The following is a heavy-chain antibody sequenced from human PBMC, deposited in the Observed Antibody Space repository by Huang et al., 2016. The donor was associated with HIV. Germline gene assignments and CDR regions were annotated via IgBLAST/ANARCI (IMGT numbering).Heavy chain of an antibody. CDR2: ISETGSVI. Sequence: EEQLVESGGGLVQPGGSLRLSCAASGFSFSSCNMNWVRQAPGKGLEWVSDISETGSVITYADSVKGRFTVSRDNAKNSLYLQMDSLRAEDTAVYYCARGYSSSWLYNWGQGTLVTVSS. D-gene: IGHD6-13*01. J-gene: IGHJ4*02. V-gene: IGHV3-48*01. CDR3: ARGYSSSWLYN. CDR1: GFSFSSCN.